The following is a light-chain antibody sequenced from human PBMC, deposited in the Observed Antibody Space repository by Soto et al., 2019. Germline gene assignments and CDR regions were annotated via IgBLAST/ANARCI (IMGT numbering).Light chain of an antibody. Sequence: QSALAQPASVSGSPGQSITISCTGTSSDVGGYDYVSWYQQHPGKAPKVIIYEVSVRPSGVSNRFSASKSGNTASLTISGLQTEDEADYYCSSYTSTSARVFGGGTKVTVL. V-gene: IGLV2-14*01. J-gene: IGLJ3*02. CDR2: EVS. CDR3: SSYTSTSARV. CDR1: SSDVGGYDY.